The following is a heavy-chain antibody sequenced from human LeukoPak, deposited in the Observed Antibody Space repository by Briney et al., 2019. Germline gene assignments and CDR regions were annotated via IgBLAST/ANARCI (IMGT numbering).Heavy chain of an antibody. CDR2: INTDGSST. Sequence: GGSLRLSCAASGFTFSNYWMHWVRQAPGKGLVWVSRINTDGSSTNYADSVKGRFTISRDNAKNSLYLQMTALIAEDTAVYYCARDPPNNGYDFDYWGQGILVTVSS. CDR3: ARDPPNNGYDFDY. D-gene: IGHD3-22*01. V-gene: IGHV3-74*01. J-gene: IGHJ4*02. CDR1: GFTFSNYW.